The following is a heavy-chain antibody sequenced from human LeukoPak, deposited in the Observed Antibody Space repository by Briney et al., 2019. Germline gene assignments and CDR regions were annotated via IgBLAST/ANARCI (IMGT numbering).Heavy chain of an antibody. V-gene: IGHV3-48*03. J-gene: IGHJ4*02. D-gene: IGHD2-2*02. CDR2: ISSSGSTI. CDR1: GFTFSSYE. Sequence: GGSLRLSCAASGFTFSSYEMNWVRQAPGKGLEWVSYISSSGSTIYYADSVKGRFTISRDNAKNSLYLQMNSLRAEDTALYYCARDVDCSSTSCYTPYFDYWGQGTLVTVSS. CDR3: ARDVDCSSTSCYTPYFDY.